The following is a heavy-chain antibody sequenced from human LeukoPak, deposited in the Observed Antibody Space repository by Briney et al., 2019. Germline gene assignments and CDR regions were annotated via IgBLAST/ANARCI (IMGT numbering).Heavy chain of an antibody. CDR1: GFTFSNAW. CDR2: IRSNSDGGTI. CDR3: ATDFYDST. V-gene: IGHV3-15*07. Sequence: GGSLRLSCATSGFTFSNAWMNWVRQAPGKGLEWVGRIRSNSDGGTIDYAAPVKGRFTLSRDDSKDTLYLQMNSLQTEDTAVYYCATDFYDSTWGQGTLVTVSS. J-gene: IGHJ5*02. D-gene: IGHD3-22*01.